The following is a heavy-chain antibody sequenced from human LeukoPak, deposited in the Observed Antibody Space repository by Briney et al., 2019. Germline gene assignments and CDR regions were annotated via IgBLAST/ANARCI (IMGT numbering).Heavy chain of an antibody. CDR3: TRESGAFSPFGF. D-gene: IGHD1-26*01. J-gene: IGHJ4*02. Sequence: ASETLSLTCAVSGGSITPTNWWSWVRQPPGKGLEWIGEVHLSGATNYNPSLESRVGMSIDKSKNHLSLEVTSVTAADTAIYYCTRESGAFSPFGFWGQGTLLTVSS. CDR2: VHLSGAT. V-gene: IGHV4-4*02. CDR1: GGSITPTNW.